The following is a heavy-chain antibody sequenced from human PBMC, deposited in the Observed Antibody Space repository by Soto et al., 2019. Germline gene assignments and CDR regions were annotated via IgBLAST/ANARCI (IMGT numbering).Heavy chain of an antibody. CDR3: ARQGGSNWYHNYNWFDP. V-gene: IGHV3-7*03. D-gene: IGHD6-13*01. CDR2: IKQDGSEQ. Sequence: PGGSLRLSCAASGFTFSTYWMSWVRQAPGKGLEWVANIKQDGSEQYYVDSARGRFTISRDNAKNSLYLQMNSLRAEDTAIYYCARQGGSNWYHNYNWFDPWGQGTLVTVSS. CDR1: GFTFSTYW. J-gene: IGHJ5*02.